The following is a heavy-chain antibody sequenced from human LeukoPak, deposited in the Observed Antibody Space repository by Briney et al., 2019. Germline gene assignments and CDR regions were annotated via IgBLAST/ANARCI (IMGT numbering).Heavy chain of an antibody. CDR2: ISGSGSLM. Sequence: PVGSLRLSCAASGFTFSSYSMNWVRQAPGKGLEWVSYISGSGSLMYYTDSVKGRFTISRDNAKNSLYLQMNSLRAEDTAVYYCARDCSGGSCYSDYFDYWGQGTLVTVSS. CDR1: GFTFSSYS. J-gene: IGHJ4*02. V-gene: IGHV3-48*04. CDR3: ARDCSGGSCYSDYFDY. D-gene: IGHD2-15*01.